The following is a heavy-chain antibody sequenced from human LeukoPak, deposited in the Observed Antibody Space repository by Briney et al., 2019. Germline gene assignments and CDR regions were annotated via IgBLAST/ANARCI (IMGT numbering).Heavy chain of an antibody. J-gene: IGHJ6*03. CDR1: GFSFADAT. CDR2: INWNSGTM. V-gene: IGHV3-9*01. CDR3: AKDPYMDV. Sequence: GGSLRLSCAVSGFSFADATMHWVRQVPGKGLEWVSGINWNSGTMGYADSVKGRFTVSRDNAKNSLYLQMNSLKTEDTALYYCAKDPYMDVWGKGTTVTVSS.